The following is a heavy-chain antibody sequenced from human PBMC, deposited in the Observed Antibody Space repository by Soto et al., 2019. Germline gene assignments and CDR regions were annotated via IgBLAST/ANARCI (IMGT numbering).Heavy chain of an antibody. Sequence: PGGSLRLSCSVSGFTFNNYGINWVRQAPGRGLEWVSSVSKSDYTYYSDSVKGRFTISRDNAKNSLFLDMNSLTDEDTAVYYCARDLNWAFDHWGRGTLVTVSS. CDR2: VSKSDYT. CDR1: GFTFNNYG. CDR3: ARDLNWAFDH. D-gene: IGHD1-1*01. J-gene: IGHJ5*02. V-gene: IGHV3-21*01.